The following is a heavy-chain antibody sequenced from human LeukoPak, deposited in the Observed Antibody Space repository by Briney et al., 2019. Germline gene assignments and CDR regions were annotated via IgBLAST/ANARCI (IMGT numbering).Heavy chain of an antibody. CDR1: GFTFAIHG. CDR3: AKDSYVSGRPLHTFDV. J-gene: IGHJ3*01. CDR2: ISGDGAST. V-gene: IGHV3-23*01. D-gene: IGHD3-10*01. Sequence: GGSLRLSCAASGFTFAIHGMTWVRQAPGKGLEWVSGISGDGASTHYAESVKGQFTISRDNSQNTLFLQMNSLRVEDTAIYYCAKDSYVSGRPLHTFDVWGQGTMVTVSS.